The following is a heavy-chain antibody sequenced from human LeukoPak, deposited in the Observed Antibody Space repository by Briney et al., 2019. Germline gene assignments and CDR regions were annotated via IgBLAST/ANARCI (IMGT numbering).Heavy chain of an antibody. Sequence: TGGSLRLSCAASGFTFDDYGMSWVRHAPGKGLEWVSGINWNGGSTGYADSVKGRFTISRDNAKNSLYLQMNSLRAEDTALYYCARDKPTATMVRGVITAKGYYFDYWGQGTPVTVSS. D-gene: IGHD3-10*01. V-gene: IGHV3-20*04. J-gene: IGHJ4*02. CDR1: GFTFDDYG. CDR2: INWNGGST. CDR3: ARDKPTATMVRGVITAKGYYFDY.